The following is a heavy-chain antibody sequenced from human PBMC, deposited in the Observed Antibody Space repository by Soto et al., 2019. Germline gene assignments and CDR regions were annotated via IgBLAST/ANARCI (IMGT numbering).Heavy chain of an antibody. J-gene: IGHJ4*02. Sequence: EVQLVESGGGLVQPGGSLRLSCAASGFSFTSYWMHWVRQTPGKGLECVSRINSDGTYTIYADAVKGRFTISRDNANNTWYLQMDGLRVEDTGVCYCAGGRSNGGFCYSLTPSDHWGLRTMVTVSP. D-gene: IGHD2-15*01. CDR2: INSDGTYT. CDR3: AGGRSNGGFCYSLTPSDH. CDR1: GFSFTSYW. V-gene: IGHV3-74*01.